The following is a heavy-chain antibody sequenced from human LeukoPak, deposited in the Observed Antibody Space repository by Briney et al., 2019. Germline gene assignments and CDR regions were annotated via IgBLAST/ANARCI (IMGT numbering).Heavy chain of an antibody. J-gene: IGHJ6*02. CDR1: GFTFSNYA. CDR2: ISGSAGST. CDR3: ARGAPNDFWSGYYYYYYGMDV. D-gene: IGHD3-3*01. V-gene: IGHV3-23*01. Sequence: GGSLRLSCAASGFTFSNYAMTWVRQAPGKGLEWVSTISGSAGSTFYADSVKGRFTISRDNSKNTLYLQMNSLRAEDTAVYYCARGAPNDFWSGYYYYYYGMDVWGQGTTVTVSS.